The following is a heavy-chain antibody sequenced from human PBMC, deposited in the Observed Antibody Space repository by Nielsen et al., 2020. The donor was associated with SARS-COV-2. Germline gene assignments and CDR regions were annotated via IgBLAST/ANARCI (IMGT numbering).Heavy chain of an antibody. Sequence: GESLKISCAASGFTFSDYYMSWIRQAPGKGLEWVSYISSSGSTIYYADSVKGRFTISRDNAKNSLYLQMNSLRAEDTAVYYCSPIAVAGTGDYWGQGTLVTVSS. V-gene: IGHV3-11*04. CDR1: GFTFSDYY. CDR3: SPIAVAGTGDY. CDR2: ISSSGSTI. D-gene: IGHD6-19*01. J-gene: IGHJ4*02.